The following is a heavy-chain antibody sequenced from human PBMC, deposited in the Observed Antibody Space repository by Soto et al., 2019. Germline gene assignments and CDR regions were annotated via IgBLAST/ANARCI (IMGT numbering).Heavy chain of an antibody. J-gene: IGHJ4*02. Sequence: EVQLVESGGGLVQPGGSLRLSCAASGFIFSSYWMSWVRQAPGKGLEWVANIKQDGSEKHYVDSVKGRFTISRDNAKNSLYLQMNSLRAEDTAVYYCARIVGYCSSTNCYPDYWGQGTLVPVSS. D-gene: IGHD2-2*01. CDR2: IKQDGSEK. CDR1: GFIFSSYW. CDR3: ARIVGYCSSTNCYPDY. V-gene: IGHV3-7*04.